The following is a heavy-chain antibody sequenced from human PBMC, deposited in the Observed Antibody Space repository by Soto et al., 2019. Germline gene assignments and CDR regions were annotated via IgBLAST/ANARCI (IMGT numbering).Heavy chain of an antibody. D-gene: IGHD4-17*01. Sequence: ASVKVSCKASGYTFTGYHIHWVRQAPGEGLEWMGWINPNTGGTNYAQKFQGRVTMTRDTSVSTVHMELSRLRSADTAVYYCARDGGTTVTTWFGYWGQGSLVTVSS. V-gene: IGHV1-2*02. J-gene: IGHJ4*02. CDR3: ARDGGTTVTTWFGY. CDR2: INPNTGGT. CDR1: GYTFTGYH.